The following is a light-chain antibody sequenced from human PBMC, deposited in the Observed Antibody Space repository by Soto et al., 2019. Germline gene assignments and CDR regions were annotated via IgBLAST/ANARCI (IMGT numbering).Light chain of an antibody. CDR3: SSYARNKNLVHG. J-gene: IGLJ1*01. Sequence: SALTQPPSGSGSPGQSVTISCTGTSSNVGGYNYVSWYQQHPGKAPKLMIYEVSKLPSGVPDRFSGSKSSNTASLTVSGLQAEDEADYYCSSYARNKNLVHGFGT. CDR1: SSNVGGYNY. V-gene: IGLV2-8*01. CDR2: EVS.